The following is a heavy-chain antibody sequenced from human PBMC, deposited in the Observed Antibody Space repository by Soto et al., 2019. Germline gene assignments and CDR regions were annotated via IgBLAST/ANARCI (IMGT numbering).Heavy chain of an antibody. J-gene: IGHJ3*02. CDR1: GGSFSGYY. V-gene: IGHV4-34*01. D-gene: IGHD6-25*01. Sequence: QVQLQQWGAGLLKPSETLSLTCAVYGGSFSGYYWSWIRQPPGKGLEWIGEINHSGSTNYNPSLKRLVSIPVETSTNQFSLTLCSVTAADTAGYYCARANIPSFRGYYAFDIWGQGTMVTVSS. CDR3: ARANIPSFRGYYAFDI. CDR2: INHSGST.